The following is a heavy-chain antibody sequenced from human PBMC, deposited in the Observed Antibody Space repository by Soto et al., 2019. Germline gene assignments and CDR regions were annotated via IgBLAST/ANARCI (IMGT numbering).Heavy chain of an antibody. CDR2: IYYSGST. D-gene: IGHD2-21*02. CDR3: ARHESQPGSYYYYYYMDV. V-gene: IGHV4-39*01. Sequence: QLQLQESGPGLVKPSETLSLTCTVSGGSISSSSYYWGWIRQPPGKGLEWIGSIYYSGSTYYNPSLKSRVTISVDTSKNQFSLKLSSVTAADTAVYYCARHESQPGSYYYYYYMDVWGKGTTVTVSS. CDR1: GGSISSSSYY. J-gene: IGHJ6*03.